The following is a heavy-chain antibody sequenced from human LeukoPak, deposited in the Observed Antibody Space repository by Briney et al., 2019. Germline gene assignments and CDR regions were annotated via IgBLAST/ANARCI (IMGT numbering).Heavy chain of an antibody. D-gene: IGHD4-17*01. J-gene: IGHJ3*02. CDR1: GYTFTSYD. Sequence: ASVKLSCKASGYTFTSYDINWVRQATGQGLEWVGWMNPNSGNTGYAQKFQGRVTITRNTSISTAYTELSSLRSEDTAVYYGARERDYGDYVAFYIWGQGTMVTVSS. V-gene: IGHV1-8*03. CDR3: ARERDYGDYVAFYI. CDR2: MNPNSGNT.